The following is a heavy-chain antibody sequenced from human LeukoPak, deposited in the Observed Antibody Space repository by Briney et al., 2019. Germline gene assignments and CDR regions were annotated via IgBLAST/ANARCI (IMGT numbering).Heavy chain of an antibody. CDR2: ISYDGSNK. V-gene: IGHV3-30-3*01. Sequence: PGGSLRLSCAASGFTFSSYAMHWVRQAPGKGLEWVAVISYDGSNKYYADSVKGRFTISRDNSKNTPYLQMNSLRAEDTAVYYCARDRGTTVVTGIDYWGQGTLVTVSS. CDR1: GFTFSSYA. CDR3: ARDRGTTVVTGIDY. J-gene: IGHJ4*02. D-gene: IGHD4-23*01.